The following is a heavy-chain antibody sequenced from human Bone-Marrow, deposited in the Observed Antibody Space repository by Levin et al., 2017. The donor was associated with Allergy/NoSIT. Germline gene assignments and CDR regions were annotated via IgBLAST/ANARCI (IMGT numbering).Heavy chain of an antibody. J-gene: IGHJ4*02. CDR3: ARGGVWWVPRDY. D-gene: IGHD2-8*02. Sequence: SETLSLTCSVSGGSISKYYWTWIRQPPGKGLEWIGSIFDSGSTKYNPSLESRVTMSIDTSKKSFSLRLSSVTAADTAVYYCARGGVWWVPRDYWGQGILVTVSS. V-gene: IGHV4-59*01. CDR1: GGSISKYY. CDR2: IFDSGST.